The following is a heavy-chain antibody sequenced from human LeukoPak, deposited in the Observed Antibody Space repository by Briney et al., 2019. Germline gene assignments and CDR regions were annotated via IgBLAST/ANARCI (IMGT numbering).Heavy chain of an antibody. Sequence: GGSLRLSCAASGFTFSSYEMNWVRQAPGKGLEWVSYISSSGSTIYYADSVKGRFTISRDNAKNSLYLQMNSLRAEDTAVYYCARGPAFYYYDSIDWFDPWGQGTLVTVSS. CDR1: GFTFSSYE. D-gene: IGHD3-22*01. CDR2: ISSSGSTI. J-gene: IGHJ5*02. CDR3: ARGPAFYYYDSIDWFDP. V-gene: IGHV3-48*03.